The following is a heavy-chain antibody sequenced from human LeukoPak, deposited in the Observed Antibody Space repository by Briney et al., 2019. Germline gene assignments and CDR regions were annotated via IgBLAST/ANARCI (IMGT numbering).Heavy chain of an antibody. D-gene: IGHD1-26*01. CDR2: INPNSGGT. J-gene: IGHJ6*03. CDR1: GYTFTGYY. Sequence: ASVKVSCKASGYTFTGYYMHWVRQAPGQGLEWMGWINPNSGGTNYAQKFQGRVTMTRDTSISTAYMELSRLRSDDTAVYYCARDRGLYYYYMDVWGKGTTVTISS. CDR3: ARDRGLYYYYMDV. V-gene: IGHV1-2*02.